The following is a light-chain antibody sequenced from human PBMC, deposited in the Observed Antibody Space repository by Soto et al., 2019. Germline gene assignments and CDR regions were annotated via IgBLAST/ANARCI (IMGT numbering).Light chain of an antibody. CDR3: QQPGDWPST. V-gene: IGKV3-11*01. J-gene: IGKJ3*01. CDR1: QSVSSY. CDR2: DAS. Sequence: EIVLTQSPATLPLPPGERATLSCTASQSVSSYFAWYQQKPGQAPMLLIYDASNTATGIPATFSGSGSQTDCSLTISSLEPEDFAVYHCQQPGDWPSTFVPGLGVDIK.